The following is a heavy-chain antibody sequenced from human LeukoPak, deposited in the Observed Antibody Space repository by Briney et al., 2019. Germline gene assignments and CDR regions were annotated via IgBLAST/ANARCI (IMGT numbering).Heavy chain of an antibody. CDR3: ARDGPGGYCSGGSCYFPLDY. V-gene: IGHV1-18*01. Sequence: ASVKVSCKASGYTFTSYGISWVRQAPGQGLEWMGWISAYNGNTNYAQKLQGRVTMTTDTSTSTAYMGLRSLRSDDTAAYYCARDGPGGYCSGGSCYFPLDYWGQGTLVTVSS. D-gene: IGHD2-15*01. CDR1: GYTFTSYG. J-gene: IGHJ4*02. CDR2: ISAYNGNT.